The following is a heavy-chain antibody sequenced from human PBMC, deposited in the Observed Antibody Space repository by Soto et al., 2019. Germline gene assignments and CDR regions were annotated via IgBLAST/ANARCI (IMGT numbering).Heavy chain of an antibody. CDR3: ARDRDDYGSGNYYNRIDF. V-gene: IGHV1-69*01. Sequence: QVQLVQSGAEVKKPGSSVKVSCKASGGIFSTYAISWLRQAPGQGLEWMGGIIPLFGTPNYAQRCQGRVTITADESTSTAYMELSRLRSEDTAVYYCARDRDDYGSGNYYNRIDFWGKGTLVTVSS. D-gene: IGHD3-10*01. CDR1: GGIFSTYA. J-gene: IGHJ4*02. CDR2: IIPLFGTP.